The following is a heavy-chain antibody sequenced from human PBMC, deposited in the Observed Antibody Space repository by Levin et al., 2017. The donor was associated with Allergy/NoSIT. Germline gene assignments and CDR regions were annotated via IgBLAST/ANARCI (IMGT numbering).Heavy chain of an antibody. CDR3: ARGARREVFGELALDY. D-gene: IGHD3-10*02. V-gene: IGHV1-2*02. CDR1: GYTFTGYY. J-gene: IGHJ4*02. Sequence: ASVKVSCKASGYTFTGYYMHWVRQAPGQGLEWMGWINPNSGGTNYAQKFQGRVTMTRDTSISTAYMELSRLRSDDTAVYYCARGARREVFGELALDYWGQGTLVTVSS. CDR2: INPNSGGT.